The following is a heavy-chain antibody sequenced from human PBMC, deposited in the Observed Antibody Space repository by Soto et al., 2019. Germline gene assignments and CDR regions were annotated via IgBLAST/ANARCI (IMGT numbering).Heavy chain of an antibody. CDR2: ISSDGNNK. Sequence: QVQLVESGGGVVQPGRSLRLSCAASGFTFDSYGMHWVRQAPGKGLEWVAVISSDGNNKYYADSVKGRFTISRDNFKTTLYLQMSRLTADDTAVYYCAKDLLPNTVTTCGSWGQGTLVTVSS. D-gene: IGHD4-17*01. CDR3: AKDLLPNTVTTCGS. J-gene: IGHJ5*02. V-gene: IGHV3-30*18. CDR1: GFTFDSYG.